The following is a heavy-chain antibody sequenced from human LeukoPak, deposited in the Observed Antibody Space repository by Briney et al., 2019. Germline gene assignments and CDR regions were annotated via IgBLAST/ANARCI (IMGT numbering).Heavy chain of an antibody. D-gene: IGHD2-15*01. V-gene: IGHV3-23*01. CDR1: GFTFSSNA. CDR3: AKEYCSGGSCYSLVDY. J-gene: IGHJ4*02. Sequence: GSLRLSCAASGFTFSSNAMSWVRQAPGRGLEWVSGISTSGGTTYYEDSVKGRFTISRDNSRSTLYLQMNSLRAEDTAVYYCAKEYCSGGSCYSLVDYWGQGTLVTVSS. CDR2: ISTSGGTT.